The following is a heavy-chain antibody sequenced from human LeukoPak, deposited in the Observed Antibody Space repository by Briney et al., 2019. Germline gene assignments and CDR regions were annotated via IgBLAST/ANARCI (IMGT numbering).Heavy chain of an antibody. V-gene: IGHV3-7*01. J-gene: IGHJ6*02. CDR1: GFTFSSYW. Sequence: GGSLRLSCAASGFTFSSYWMSWVRQAPGKGLKWVAHIKQDGSEKYYVDSVKGRFTISRDNAKNSVYLQMNSLRAEDTAVYYCARAEWELPSNYYYYGMDVWGQGPTVTVSS. D-gene: IGHD1-26*01. CDR2: IKQDGSEK. CDR3: ARAEWELPSNYYYYGMDV.